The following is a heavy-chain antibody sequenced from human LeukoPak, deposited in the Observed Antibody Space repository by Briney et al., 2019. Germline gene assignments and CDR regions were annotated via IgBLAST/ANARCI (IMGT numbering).Heavy chain of an antibody. CDR3: AISIRDGLDY. Sequence: GASVKVSCKASGYTFTYRYLHWVRQAPGQALEWMGWITPFNGNTNYAQKFQDRATITRDRSMSTAYMELSSLRSEDTAMYYCAISIRDGLDYWGQGTLVTVSS. V-gene: IGHV1-45*02. D-gene: IGHD5-24*01. J-gene: IGHJ4*02. CDR1: GYTFTYRY. CDR2: ITPFNGNT.